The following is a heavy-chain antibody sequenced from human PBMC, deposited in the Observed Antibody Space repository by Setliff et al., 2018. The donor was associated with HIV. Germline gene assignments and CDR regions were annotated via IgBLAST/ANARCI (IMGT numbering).Heavy chain of an antibody. D-gene: IGHD6-13*01. Sequence: PSETLSLTCAVYGGSFSGYYWSWIRQSPGKDLEWIGEVNHSGDTTYNPSLKSRVTMSVDTSKNQFSLELSSLTSADTAIYYCVRGRDYGSSWSRPFYFDFWGHGNLVTAPQ. CDR1: GGSFSGYY. CDR2: VNHSGDT. V-gene: IGHV4-34*01. CDR3: VRGRDYGSSWSRPFYFDF. J-gene: IGHJ4*01.